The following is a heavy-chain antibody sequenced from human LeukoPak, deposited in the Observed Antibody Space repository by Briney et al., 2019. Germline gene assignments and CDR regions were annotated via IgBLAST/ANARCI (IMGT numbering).Heavy chain of an antibody. CDR2: IYVGGSA. J-gene: IGHJ6*02. Sequence: GGSLRLSCAASGLTVSSNYMSWVRQAPGMGLEWLSVIYVGGSAYFTDPGKGRFTISKDNSKNRLYLQMNTLKAEDPVVYYCGRDFGSYNFAMDGWGQATTVSV. D-gene: IGHD3-10*01. CDR3: GRDFGSYNFAMDG. V-gene: IGHV3-66*01. CDR1: GLTVSSNY.